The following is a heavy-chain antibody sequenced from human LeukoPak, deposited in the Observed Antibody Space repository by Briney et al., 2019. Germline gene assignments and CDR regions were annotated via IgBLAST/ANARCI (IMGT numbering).Heavy chain of an antibody. CDR3: AKDRLGRWHAFDI. Sequence: PGGSLRLSCAASGFTFSTYGMHWVRQAPGKGLEWVAVISYDGKTKYYADSVKGRFTISRDNSKNTLDLQMNSLRTEDTAVYYCAKDRLGRWHAFDIWGQGTKVAVSS. CDR2: ISYDGKTK. J-gene: IGHJ3*02. V-gene: IGHV3-30*18. D-gene: IGHD5-24*01. CDR1: GFTFSTYG.